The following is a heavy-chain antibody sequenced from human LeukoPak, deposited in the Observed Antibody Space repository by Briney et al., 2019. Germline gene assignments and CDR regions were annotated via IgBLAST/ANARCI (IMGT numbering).Heavy chain of an antibody. J-gene: IGHJ5*02. Sequence: PGGSLRLSCAASGFTFSSYAMSWVRQAPGKGLEWVSAISGTGDSTYYADSVKGRFAISRDNSKNTLYLQMNSLRAEDTAVYYCAKTLLYCSGGSCYPGGGWFDPWGQGTLVTVSS. D-gene: IGHD2-15*01. CDR2: ISGTGDST. V-gene: IGHV3-23*01. CDR3: AKTLLYCSGGSCYPGGGWFDP. CDR1: GFTFSSYA.